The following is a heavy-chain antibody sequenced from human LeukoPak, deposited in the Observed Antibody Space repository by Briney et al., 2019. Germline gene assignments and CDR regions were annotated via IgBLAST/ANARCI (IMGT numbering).Heavy chain of an antibody. CDR3: AKDRLGATAWFDY. V-gene: IGHV3-23*01. CDR2: ITGSGGTT. D-gene: IGHD1-26*01. J-gene: IGHJ4*02. Sequence: GGSLRLSCAASGFSFNIHYMAWVRQAPEKGLEWVSAITGSGGTTYYPDSVKGRFTISRDNSKNTLYLQINSLRAEDTAIYYCAKDRLGATAWFDYWGQGTLVTVSS. CDR1: GFSFNIHY.